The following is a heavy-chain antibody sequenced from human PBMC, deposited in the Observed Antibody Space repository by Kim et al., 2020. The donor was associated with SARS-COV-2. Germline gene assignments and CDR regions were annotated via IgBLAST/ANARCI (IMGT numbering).Heavy chain of an antibody. CDR1: GFTFSSYA. D-gene: IGHD3-3*01. J-gene: IGHJ6*02. CDR3: AKPLLDPDYYYYGMDV. V-gene: IGHV3-23*01. CDR2: ISGSGGST. Sequence: GGSLRLSCAASGFTFSSYAMSWVRQAPGKGLEWVSAISGSGGSTYYADSVKGRFTISRDNSKNTLYLQMNSLRAEDTAVYYCAKPLLDPDYYYYGMDVWGQGTTVTVSS.